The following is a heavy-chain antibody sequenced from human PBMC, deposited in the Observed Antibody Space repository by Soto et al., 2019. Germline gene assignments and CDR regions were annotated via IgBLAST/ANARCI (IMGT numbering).Heavy chain of an antibody. Sequence: SGPTLVNPTETLTLTCSFSGFSLTTTGVGVGWIRQPPGKALEWLAIIYWNGDNRYSPSLKGRFTITKDTSKNQVVLTMTNMDPVETATYYCGHRARGATFDYWGQGMLVTSPQ. J-gene: IGHJ4*02. CDR2: IYWNGDN. CDR3: GHRARGATFDY. CDR1: GFSLTTTGVG. D-gene: IGHD3-10*01. V-gene: IGHV2-5*01.